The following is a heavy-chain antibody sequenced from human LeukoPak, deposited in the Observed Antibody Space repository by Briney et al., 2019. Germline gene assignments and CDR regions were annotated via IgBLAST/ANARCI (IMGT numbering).Heavy chain of an antibody. Sequence: GASVKVSCKASGYTFTSYVVQWVRQAPGQRLEWMGWINAGNGDTKYPQKFQGRVTITRDTSASTAYMDLSSLTSEDTATYYCARGGGYGFNWIDPLGQGTLVTVSS. V-gene: IGHV1-3*01. CDR1: GYTFTSYV. D-gene: IGHD5-12*01. CDR2: INAGNGDT. J-gene: IGHJ5*02. CDR3: ARGGGYGFNWIDP.